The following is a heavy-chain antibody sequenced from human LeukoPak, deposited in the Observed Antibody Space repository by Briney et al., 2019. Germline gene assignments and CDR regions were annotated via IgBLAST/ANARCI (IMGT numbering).Heavy chain of an antibody. V-gene: IGHV4-61*10. J-gene: IGHJ5*02. CDR1: GGSISSGSYY. CDR2: TYYSGNT. Sequence: SETLSLTCTVSGGSISSGSYYWSWIRQPAGKGLEWIGNTYYSGNTYYNPSLKSRVTISVDTSKNQFSLKLSSVTAADTAVYYCARGAVGDWFDPWGQGTLVTVSS. CDR3: ARGAVGDWFDP. D-gene: IGHD2-15*01.